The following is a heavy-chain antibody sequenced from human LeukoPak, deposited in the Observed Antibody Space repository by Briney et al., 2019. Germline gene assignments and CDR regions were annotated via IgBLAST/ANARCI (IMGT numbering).Heavy chain of an antibody. CDR3: ARGPVPSITMIVVVIPNFDY. J-gene: IGHJ4*02. Sequence: GASVTVSCKASGYTFTSYYMHWVRQAPGQGLEWMGIINPSGGSTSYAQKFQGRVTMTRDTSTSTVYMELSSLRSEDTAVYYCARGPVPSITMIVVVIPNFDYWGQGTLVTVSS. D-gene: IGHD3-22*01. V-gene: IGHV1-46*01. CDR2: INPSGGST. CDR1: GYTFTSYY.